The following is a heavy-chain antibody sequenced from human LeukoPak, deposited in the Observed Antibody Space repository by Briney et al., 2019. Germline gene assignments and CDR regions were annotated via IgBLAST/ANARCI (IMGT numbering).Heavy chain of an antibody. Sequence: SGPALVKPTQTLTLTCTFSGFSLSTSGMGVSWIRQPPGKDLEWLARIDWDDDKYYSTSLKTRLTISKDTSKNQVVLTMTNMDPVDTATYYCARIPPHFVDLVDVWGQGTTVTVSS. D-gene: IGHD3/OR15-3a*01. J-gene: IGHJ6*02. CDR2: IDWDDDK. V-gene: IGHV2-70*11. CDR1: GFSLSTSGMG. CDR3: ARIPPHFVDLVDV.